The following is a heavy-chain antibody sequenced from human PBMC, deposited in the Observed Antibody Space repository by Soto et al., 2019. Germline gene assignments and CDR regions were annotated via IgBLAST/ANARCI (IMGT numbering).Heavy chain of an antibody. Sequence: SETLSLTCAVSGGSISSSNWWSWVRQPPGKGLEWIGEIYHSGSTNYNPSLKSRVTISVDKSKNQFSLKLSSVTAADTAVYYCARVGVDILTGFYGMDVWGQGTTVTVSS. D-gene: IGHD3-9*01. CDR2: IYHSGST. V-gene: IGHV4-4*02. J-gene: IGHJ6*02. CDR1: GGSISSSNW. CDR3: ARVGVDILTGFYGMDV.